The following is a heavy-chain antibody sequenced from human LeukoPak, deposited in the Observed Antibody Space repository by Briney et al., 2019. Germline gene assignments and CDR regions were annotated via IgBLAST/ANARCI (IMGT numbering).Heavy chain of an antibody. V-gene: IGHV4-59*12. D-gene: IGHD3-10*01. CDR1: GGSISSYY. CDR3: ARVVAYYYGSGSSPNWFDP. Sequence: SETLSLTCTVSGGSISSYYWSWIRQPPGKGLEWIGYIYYSGSTYYNPSLKSRVTISVDTSKNQFSLKLSSVTAADTAVYYCARVVAYYYGSGSSPNWFDPWGQGTLVTVSS. J-gene: IGHJ5*02. CDR2: IYYSGST.